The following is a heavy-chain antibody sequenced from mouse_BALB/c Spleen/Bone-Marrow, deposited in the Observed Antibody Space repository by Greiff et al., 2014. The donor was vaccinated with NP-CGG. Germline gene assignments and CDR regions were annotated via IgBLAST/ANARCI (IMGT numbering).Heavy chain of an antibody. Sequence: EVKLMESGGDLVKPGGSLKLSCAASGFTFSNYGMSWVRQTPDKRLEWVATISSGGSYTYFPDSVKGRFTISRDNAKNTLYLQMNSLKFEDAAMYYCARLTPDYAMDYWGQGTSVTVSS. D-gene: IGHD1-3*01. J-gene: IGHJ4*01. CDR3: ARLTPDYAMDY. CDR2: ISSGGSYT. CDR1: GFTFSNYG. V-gene: IGHV5-6*01.